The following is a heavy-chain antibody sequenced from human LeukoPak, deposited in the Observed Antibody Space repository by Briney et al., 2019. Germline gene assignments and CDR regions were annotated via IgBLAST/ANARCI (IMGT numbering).Heavy chain of an antibody. D-gene: IGHD2-8*01. V-gene: IGHV3-30*18. CDR3: AKEYCSNSVCHSLDY. CDR1: GFTFSSSG. Sequence: GRSLRLSCAASGFTFSSSGMHWVCQAPGKGLEWVAVISYDGSNKYYADSVKGRFTFSRDNSKNTLYLQMNSLRAEDTAVYYCAKEYCSNSVCHSLDYWGQGTLVTVSS. CDR2: ISYDGSNK. J-gene: IGHJ4*02.